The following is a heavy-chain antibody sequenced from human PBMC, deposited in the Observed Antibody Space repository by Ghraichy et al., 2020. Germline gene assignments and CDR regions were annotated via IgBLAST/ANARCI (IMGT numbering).Heavy chain of an antibody. CDR2: IRYDGSNK. D-gene: IGHD6-6*01. Sequence: GGSLRLSCAASGFTFSSYGMHWVRQAPGKGLEWVAFIRYDGSNKYYADSVKGRFTISRDNSKNTLYLQMNSLRAEDTAVYYCAKDPLDKYSSSSQSSRSGDTIYRYYFDYWGQGTLVTVSS. CDR1: GFTFSSYG. J-gene: IGHJ4*02. CDR3: AKDPLDKYSSSSQSSRSGDTIYRYYFDY. V-gene: IGHV3-30*02.